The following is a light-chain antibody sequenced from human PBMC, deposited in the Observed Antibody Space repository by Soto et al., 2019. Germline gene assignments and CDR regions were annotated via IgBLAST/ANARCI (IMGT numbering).Light chain of an antibody. V-gene: IGKV2-30*02. CDR2: KVS. J-gene: IGKJ5*01. CDR1: QSLVHSDGIAY. Sequence: DVVMTQSPLSLPVTLGPAASISCRSNQSLVHSDGIAYFSWFQQRPGRSPRRLIYKVSNRDSGVPARFSGSGSGTDFALKISRVEAEDVGVYYCMQGTHWPITFGQGTRLEIK. CDR3: MQGTHWPIT.